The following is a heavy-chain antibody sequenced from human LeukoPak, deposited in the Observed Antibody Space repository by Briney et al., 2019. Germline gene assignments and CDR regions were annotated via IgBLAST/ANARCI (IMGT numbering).Heavy chain of an antibody. CDR2: IYYSGST. D-gene: IGHD6-13*01. Sequence: SETLSLTCTVSGGSISSSSYYWGWIRQPPGKGLEWIGSIYYSGSTYYNPSLKSRVTISVDTSKNQFSLKLSSVTAADTAVYYCARGLDSSSWYGAYYFDYWGQGTLVTVSS. CDR1: GGSISSSSYY. CDR3: ARGLDSSSWYGAYYFDY. V-gene: IGHV4-39*07. J-gene: IGHJ4*02.